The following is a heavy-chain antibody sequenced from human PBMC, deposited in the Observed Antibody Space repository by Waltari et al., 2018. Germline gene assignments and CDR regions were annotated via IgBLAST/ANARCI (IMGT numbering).Heavy chain of an antibody. Sequence: EVQLVESGGGLVQPGGSLRLSCAASGFTFSSYWMSWVRQAPGKGLEWVANIKQDGSEKYYVDSVKGRFTISRDNAKNSLYLQMNSLRAEDTAVYYCARGSLRYCSGGSCSDYWGQGTLVTVSS. CDR2: IKQDGSEK. CDR3: ARGSLRYCSGGSCSDY. V-gene: IGHV3-7*01. J-gene: IGHJ4*02. CDR1: GFTFSSYW. D-gene: IGHD2-15*01.